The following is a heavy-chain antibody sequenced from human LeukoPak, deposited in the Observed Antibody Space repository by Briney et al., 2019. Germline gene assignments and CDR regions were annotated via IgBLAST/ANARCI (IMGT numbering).Heavy chain of an antibody. CDR1: GYTFTSYY. J-gene: IGHJ6*04. CDR2: INPSGGST. V-gene: IGHV1-46*01. Sequence: ASVKVSCKASGYTFTSYYMHWVRQAPGQGLEWMGIINPSGGSTSYAQKFQGRVTMTRDMSASTVYMELSSLRSDDTAVYYCARPSDHRTRMDVWGKGTTVTISS. CDR3: ARPSDHRTRMDV. D-gene: IGHD2-8*01.